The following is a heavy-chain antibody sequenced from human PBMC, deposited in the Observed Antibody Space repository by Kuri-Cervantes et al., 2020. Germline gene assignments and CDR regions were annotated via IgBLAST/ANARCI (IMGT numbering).Heavy chain of an antibody. V-gene: IGHV4-39*07. J-gene: IGHJ6*03. CDR1: GGSISSSRYY. CDR3: ARVRFGEFYYYYYMDV. Sequence: SETLSLTCTVSGGSISSSRYYWGWIRQPPGKGLEWIGSIYHSGSSYYNPSLKSRVTISVDKSKNQFSLKLSSVTAADTAVYYCARVRFGEFYYYYYMDVWGKGTTVTVSS. D-gene: IGHD3-10*01. CDR2: IYHSGSS.